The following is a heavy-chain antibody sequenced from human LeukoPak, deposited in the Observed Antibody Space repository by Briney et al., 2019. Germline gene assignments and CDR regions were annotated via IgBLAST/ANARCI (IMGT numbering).Heavy chain of an antibody. Sequence: PSETLSLTCTVPGGSIISSSYYWGWIRQPPGKGLEWIGSIYYSGSTYYNPSFKSRFPISVDTSKNQFSLKLRAVTATDTGGNFCARTFTAAARGYSYGESFDYWGQGTLVTVSS. CDR2: IYYSGST. CDR3: ARTFTAAARGYSYGESFDY. V-gene: IGHV4-39*07. CDR1: GGSIISSSYY. D-gene: IGHD5-18*01. J-gene: IGHJ4*02.